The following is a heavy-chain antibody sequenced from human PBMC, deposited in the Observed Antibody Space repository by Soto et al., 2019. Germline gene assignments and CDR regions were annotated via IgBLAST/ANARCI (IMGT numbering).Heavy chain of an antibody. CDR1: GFTFSDYY. V-gene: IGHV3-11*05. D-gene: IGHD6-19*01. J-gene: IGHJ4*02. Sequence: QVQLVESGGGLVKPGGSLRLSCAAPGFTFSDYYMSWIRQAPGKGLEWVSYISSSSSYTNYADSVKGRFTISRDNAKNSLYLQMNSLRAEDTAVYYCAREKPPLIAVAGRGPVDYWGQGTLVTVSS. CDR3: AREKPPLIAVAGRGPVDY. CDR2: ISSSSSYT.